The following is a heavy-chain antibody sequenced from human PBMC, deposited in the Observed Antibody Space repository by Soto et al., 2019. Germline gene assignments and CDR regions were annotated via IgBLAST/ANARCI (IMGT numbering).Heavy chain of an antibody. CDR3: ARTFYYGSGTSDY. J-gene: IGHJ4*02. D-gene: IGHD3-10*01. CDR2: IYYSGSA. V-gene: IGHV4-31*03. CDR1: GGSISSGDSY. Sequence: QVQLQESGPGLVKPSQTLSLTCTVSGGSISSGDSYWTWIRQHPGTGLEWIGYIYYSGSAYYNPSLKSRVTISVDTXXSQFXLXLXXXXXXXXAVYYCARTFYYGSGTSDYWGQGTLVTVSS.